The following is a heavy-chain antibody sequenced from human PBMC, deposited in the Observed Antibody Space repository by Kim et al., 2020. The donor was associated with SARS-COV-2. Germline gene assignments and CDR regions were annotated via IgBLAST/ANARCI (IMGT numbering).Heavy chain of an antibody. V-gene: IGHV3-15*01. D-gene: IGHD2-2*01. J-gene: IGHJ4*02. Sequence: KGRFTISRDDSKNTLYLQMNSLKTEDTAVYYCTTESYCSSTSCHPRPFDYWGQGTLVTVSS. CDR3: TTESYCSSTSCHPRPFDY.